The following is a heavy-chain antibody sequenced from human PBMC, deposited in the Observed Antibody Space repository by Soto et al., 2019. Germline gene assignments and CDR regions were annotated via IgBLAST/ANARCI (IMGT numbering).Heavy chain of an antibody. V-gene: IGHV3-64D*06. J-gene: IGHJ4*02. CDR1: GFSFSTYP. CDR3: AKDEQEMITGPFDY. CDR2: ISSNGATT. Sequence: GGSLRLSCSASGFSFSTYPMHWVRQAPGKGLEYVSTISSNGATTYYADSVKGRFTISRDNSKNTLYLQMSSLRPEDTAVYYCAKDEQEMITGPFDYWGQGTLVTVSS. D-gene: IGHD3-16*01.